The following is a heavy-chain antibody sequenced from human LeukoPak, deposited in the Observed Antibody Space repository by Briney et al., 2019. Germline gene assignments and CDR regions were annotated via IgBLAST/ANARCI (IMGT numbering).Heavy chain of an antibody. CDR1: GFTFSSQW. Sequence: GGSLRLSCAASGFTFSSQWMGWVRQAPGKGLEWVANVNQGGTEKFYVDSVKGRFTISRDNAENSLYLQMNGLRAEDTALYYCAKGLERESRLDSWGQGTLVTVSS. CDR2: VNQGGTEK. D-gene: IGHD1-1*01. V-gene: IGHV3-7*03. CDR3: AKGLERESRLDS. J-gene: IGHJ4*02.